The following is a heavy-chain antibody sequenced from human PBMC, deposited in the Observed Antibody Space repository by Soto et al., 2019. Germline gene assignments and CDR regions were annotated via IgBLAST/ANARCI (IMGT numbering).Heavy chain of an antibody. D-gene: IGHD3-16*01. J-gene: IGHJ4*02. CDR1: GGSISSGDDY. CDR3: ARGESIMNTYYFDY. V-gene: IGHV4-30-4*01. Sequence: PSETLSLTCTVSGGSISSGDDYWSWIRQPPGKGLEWIGYIYYSGSTYYNPSLKSRVTISVDTSKNQFSLKLSSVTAADTAVYYCARGESIMNTYYFDYWGQGTLVTVSS. CDR2: IYYSGST.